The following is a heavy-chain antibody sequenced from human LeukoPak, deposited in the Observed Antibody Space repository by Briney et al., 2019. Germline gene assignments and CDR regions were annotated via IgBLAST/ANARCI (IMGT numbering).Heavy chain of an antibody. CDR2: VYYNGHT. D-gene: IGHD2-2*01. CDR1: GGSITSKNYY. CDR3: GRHSCSSTSCPFDY. Sequence: PSETLSLTCAVSGGSITSKNYYWGWIRQPPGKGLEWIGSVYYNGHTYYSPSLESRVTISVDTSKNQFFLKLTSVTAADTAVYYCGRHSCSSTSCPFDYWGQGSLVTVSS. V-gene: IGHV4-39*01. J-gene: IGHJ4*02.